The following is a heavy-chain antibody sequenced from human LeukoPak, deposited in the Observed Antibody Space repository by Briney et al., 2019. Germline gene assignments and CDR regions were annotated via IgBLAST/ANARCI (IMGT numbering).Heavy chain of an antibody. CDR3: ARANMVRGVGSFFDRNWFDP. CDR2: IIPIFGTS. D-gene: IGHD3-10*01. CDR1: GGTFSNYD. V-gene: IGHV1-69*06. J-gene: IGHJ5*02. Sequence: SVKVSCKASGGTFSNYDISWVRQAPGQGLEWMGGIIPIFGTSNYAQKFQGRVTIIADKSTSTAYMELSSLRSEDTAVYYCARANMVRGVGSFFDRNWFDPWGQGTLVTVSS.